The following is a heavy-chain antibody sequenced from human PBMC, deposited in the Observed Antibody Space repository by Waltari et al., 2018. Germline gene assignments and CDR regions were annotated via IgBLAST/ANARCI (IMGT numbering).Heavy chain of an antibody. D-gene: IGHD3-16*01. J-gene: IGHJ4*02. CDR1: GFTFSSYS. V-gene: IGHV3-21*01. CDR2: ISSSSRYI. Sequence: EVQLVESGGGLVKPGGSLRLSCAASGFTFSSYSMNWVRQAPGKGLGWVSSISSSSRYIYYADSVKGRFTISRDNAKNSLYLQMNSLRAEDTAVYYCAREGIGGSYWGQGTLVTVSS. CDR3: AREGIGGSY.